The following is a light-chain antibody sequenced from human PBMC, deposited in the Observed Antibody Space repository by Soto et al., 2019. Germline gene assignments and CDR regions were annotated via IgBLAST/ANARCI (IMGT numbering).Light chain of an antibody. Sequence: QSVLTQPPSASGSPGQSVTISCTGTSSDVGGYNYVSWYQQHPGKAPKLMIYEVNKRPSGVPDRFSGSKSGNTASLTVSGLQAEEEAYYYCSSYAGSNNLGVFGTGTKVTVL. CDR3: SSYAGSNNLGV. V-gene: IGLV2-8*01. J-gene: IGLJ1*01. CDR1: SSDVGGYNY. CDR2: EVN.